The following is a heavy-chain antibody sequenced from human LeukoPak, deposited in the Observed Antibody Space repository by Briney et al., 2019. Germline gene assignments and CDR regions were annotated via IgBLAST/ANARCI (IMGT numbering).Heavy chain of an antibody. V-gene: IGHV3-21*01. CDR2: ISSSSSYI. CDR1: GFTFSSYS. CDR3: ARLSSGLLDY. D-gene: IGHD3-22*01. J-gene: IGHJ4*02. Sequence: GGSLRLSCAASGFTFSSYSMNWVRQAPGKGLEWVSSISSSSSYIYYADSVKGRFTISRDNAKNSLYLQMNSLRAEDTAVYYCARLSSGLLDYWAREPWSPSPQ.